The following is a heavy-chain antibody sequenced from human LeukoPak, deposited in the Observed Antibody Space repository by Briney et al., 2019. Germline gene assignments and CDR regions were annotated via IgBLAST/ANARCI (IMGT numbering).Heavy chain of an antibody. D-gene: IGHD3-10*01. CDR3: ARHIDSEDYFGSRSSLIWPRIDF. J-gene: IGHJ4*02. CDR1: GGSISSGGYY. V-gene: IGHV4-31*03. Sequence: SETLSLTCTVSGGSISSGGYYWSWIRQHPGKGLEWFGYIYYSRSTYYNPSLKSRVTISVDTSKNQFSLKLSSVTAADTAIYYCARHIDSEDYFGSRSSLIWPRIDFWGQGILVTVSS. CDR2: IYYSRST.